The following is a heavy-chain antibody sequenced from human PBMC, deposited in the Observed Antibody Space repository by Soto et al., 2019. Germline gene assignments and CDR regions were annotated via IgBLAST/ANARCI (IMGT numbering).Heavy chain of an antibody. D-gene: IGHD1-20*01. J-gene: IGHJ4*02. CDR3: ARGPYSFRYNWNLGHFDY. V-gene: IGHV1-3*01. CDR1: GYTFTSYA. Sequence: GASVKVSCKASGYTFTSYAMHWVRQAPGQRLEWMGWINAGNGNTKYSQKFQGRVTITRDTSASTAYMELSSLRSEDTAVYYCARGPYSFRYNWNLGHFDYWGQGTLVTAPQ. CDR2: INAGNGNT.